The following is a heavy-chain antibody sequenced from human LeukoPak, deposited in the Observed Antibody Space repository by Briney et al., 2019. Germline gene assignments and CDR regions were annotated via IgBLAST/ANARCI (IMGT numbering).Heavy chain of an antibody. D-gene: IGHD3-3*01. CDR2: IHYGGST. CDR3: ARHTIQRSFGGVPDWFDP. J-gene: IGHJ5*02. Sequence: SETLSLTCTLSAGSIDSVDYYWGWIRQPPGKGLECIAIIHYGGSTYYDPSLKSRFTLTVDTSKNPFSLNLSSVTAADTAIYYCARHTIQRSFGGVPDWFDPWGQGTLVTVSS. V-gene: IGHV4-39*07. CDR1: AGSIDSVDYY.